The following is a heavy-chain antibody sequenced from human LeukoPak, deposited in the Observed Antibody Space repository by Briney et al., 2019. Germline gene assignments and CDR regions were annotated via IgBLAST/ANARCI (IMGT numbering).Heavy chain of an antibody. CDR3: ARPRGDYGFRWFDP. D-gene: IGHD4-17*01. CDR2: IYHSGST. Sequence: PSETLSLTCAVSGYSISSGYYWGWIRQPPGKGLEWIGSIYHSGSTYYNPSLKSRVTISVDTSKNQFSLKLSSVTAADTAVYYCARPRGDYGFRWFDPWGQGTPVTVSS. J-gene: IGHJ5*02. V-gene: IGHV4-38-2*01. CDR1: GYSISSGYY.